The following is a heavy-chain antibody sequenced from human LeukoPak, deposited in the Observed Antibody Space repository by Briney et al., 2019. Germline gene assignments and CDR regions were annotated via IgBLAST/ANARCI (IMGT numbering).Heavy chain of an antibody. CDR2: ISYDGRNI. CDR3: ARELVPYYFDS. CDR1: GFTFNNYG. D-gene: IGHD4/OR15-4a*01. V-gene: IGHV3-30*03. Sequence: SGGSLRLSCTASGFTFNNYGMHWVRQAPGKGLEWVAVISYDGRNIHYPDSVKGRFTISRDNSKNTLYLQMNSLRAEDTAVYYCARELVPYYFDSWGQGTLVIVSS. J-gene: IGHJ4*02.